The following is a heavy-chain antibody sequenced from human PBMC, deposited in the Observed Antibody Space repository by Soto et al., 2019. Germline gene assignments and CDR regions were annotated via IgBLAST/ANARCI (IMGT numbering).Heavy chain of an antibody. Sequence: PWGSLRLSCAASGFTFISYAMTFCRHSPGKWLEWVSGVSGTGGSAYHADSVKGRFTISRDKSTNTLYLHMNSLRAEDTAVYYCARGSAYSDCDLEYWGQGTLVTVSS. CDR3: ARGSAYSDCDLEY. D-gene: IGHD2-21*02. J-gene: IGHJ4*02. CDR1: GFTFISYA. CDR2: VSGTGGSA. V-gene: IGHV3-23*01.